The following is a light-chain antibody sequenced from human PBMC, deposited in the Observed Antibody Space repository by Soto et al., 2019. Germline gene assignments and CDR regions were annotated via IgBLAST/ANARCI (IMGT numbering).Light chain of an antibody. J-gene: IGLJ1*01. Sequence: QSVVTQPPSVSWGPGQRVTISCTGSSSNIGAGYDVHWYQQLPGTAPKLLIYNNNNRPSGVPDRFSGSKSGTSASLAITGLQAEDEADYYCQSYDSSLSGSNVFGTGTKVTVL. CDR2: NNN. V-gene: IGLV1-40*02. CDR1: SSNIGAGYD. CDR3: QSYDSSLSGSNV.